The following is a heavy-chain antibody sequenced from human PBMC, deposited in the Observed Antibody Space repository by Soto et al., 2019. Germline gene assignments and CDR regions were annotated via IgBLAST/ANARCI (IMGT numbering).Heavy chain of an antibody. CDR1: GFSFRSYG. J-gene: IGHJ5*01. CDR3: ARDGVVETAIFNWFDS. CDR2: ISYDGSNK. Sequence: GGSLRLSCATSGFSFRSYGMHWVRQAPGKGLEWVAVISYDGSNKYYADSVKGRFPISRDNSKNTLYLQMNSLRAEDTAVYHCARDGVVETAIFNWFDSWGQGTLVTVSS. V-gene: IGHV3-33*01. D-gene: IGHD2-21*02.